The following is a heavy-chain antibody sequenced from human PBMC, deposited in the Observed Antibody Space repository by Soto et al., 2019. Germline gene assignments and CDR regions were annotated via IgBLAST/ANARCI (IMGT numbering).Heavy chain of an antibody. Sequence: GASVKVSCKASGYTFTSYYMHWVRQAPGQGLEWMGIINPSGGSTSYAQKFQGRVTMTRDTSTSTVYMELSSLRSEDTAVYYCARESISSGWGHPGDYRGQGTLVTVSS. D-gene: IGHD6-19*01. CDR3: ARESISSGWGHPGDY. CDR2: INPSGGST. J-gene: IGHJ4*02. CDR1: GYTFTSYY. V-gene: IGHV1-46*03.